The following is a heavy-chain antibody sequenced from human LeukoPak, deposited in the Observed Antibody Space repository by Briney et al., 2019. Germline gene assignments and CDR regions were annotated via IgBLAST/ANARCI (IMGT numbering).Heavy chain of an antibody. Sequence: GGSLRLSCSASGFTFTTYGMNWVRQAPGKGLEWVSGIGGSGTRTYYADSVKGRFTISRDNSKNTLYLQMSSLRDEDTAVYYCAKDSGWILFDDWGQGTLVTVSS. D-gene: IGHD2-2*03. V-gene: IGHV3-23*01. CDR2: IGGSGTRT. J-gene: IGHJ4*02. CDR3: AKDSGWILFDD. CDR1: GFTFTTYG.